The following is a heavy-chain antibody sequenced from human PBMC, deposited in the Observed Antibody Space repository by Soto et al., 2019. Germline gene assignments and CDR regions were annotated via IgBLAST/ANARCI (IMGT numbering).Heavy chain of an antibody. V-gene: IGHV3-30*18. CDR1: GFSFSSYG. J-gene: IGHJ4*02. CDR2: ISYDGSNK. Sequence: GGSLRLSCSASGFSFSSYGMYWVRQAPGKGLEWVTVISYDGSNKYYADSVKGRFTIPRDNSKNTVYLQMNSLRAEDTAVYYCPKRIFGYSSGWSEMGGFDYWGQGTLVTVSS. D-gene: IGHD6-19*01. CDR3: PKRIFGYSSGWSEMGGFDY.